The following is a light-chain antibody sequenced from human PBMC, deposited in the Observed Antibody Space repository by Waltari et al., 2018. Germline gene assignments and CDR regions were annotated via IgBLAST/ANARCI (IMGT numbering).Light chain of an antibody. Sequence: FVLTQSPATLSLSPGESVTLSCRASQSVSSNYLAWYQQKPGQAPRLLIYDAANRASGIADRFSGSGSGTDFTLTISRLEPEDVAVYYCQQYGRSPWTFGQGTKVEIK. CDR2: DAA. CDR1: QSVSSNY. J-gene: IGKJ1*01. CDR3: QQYGRSPWT. V-gene: IGKV3-20*01.